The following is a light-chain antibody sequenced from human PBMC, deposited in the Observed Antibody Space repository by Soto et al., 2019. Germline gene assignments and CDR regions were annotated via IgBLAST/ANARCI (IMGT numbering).Light chain of an antibody. CDR2: DAS. CDR1: QSLSSY. J-gene: IGKJ4*01. V-gene: IGKV3-11*01. CDR3: QQRSHWPT. Sequence: EFVLTQSPATLSLSPGERATLSCRASQSLSSYLAWFQQKPGQAPRLLIYDASNRATGIPARFSGSGSGTDFTLTISSLEPEDFAVYYCQQRSHWPTFGGGTKVEIK.